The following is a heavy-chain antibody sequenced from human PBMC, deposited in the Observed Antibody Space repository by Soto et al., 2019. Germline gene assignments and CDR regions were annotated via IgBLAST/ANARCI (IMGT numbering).Heavy chain of an antibody. D-gene: IGHD6-6*01. CDR2: ISTDGSST. Sequence: PGGSLRLSCAASGFSFSTSWMHWVRQVPGKGLVGVSRISTDGSSTTYADSVKGRFTISRDNAKNTLYLQMNSLRAEDTAVYYCVREYSTSRYFDYWGQGTLVTVSS. V-gene: IGHV3-74*03. J-gene: IGHJ4*02. CDR3: VREYSTSRYFDY. CDR1: GFSFSTSW.